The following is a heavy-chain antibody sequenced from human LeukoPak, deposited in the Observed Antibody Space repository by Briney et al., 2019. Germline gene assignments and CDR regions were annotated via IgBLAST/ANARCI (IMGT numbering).Heavy chain of an antibody. J-gene: IGHJ4*02. CDR2: ISSSSNYI. Sequence: GGSLRLSCAASGFTFNSYTMNWLRQAPGKGLEWVSSISSSSNYIYYADSVKGRFTISRDSAKNSLYLQMNSLRAEDTTVYYCASSLSLWANYRCHWGRGTLVTVSS. CDR3: ASSLSLWANYRCH. CDR1: GFTFNSYT. D-gene: IGHD3-16*02. V-gene: IGHV3-21*01.